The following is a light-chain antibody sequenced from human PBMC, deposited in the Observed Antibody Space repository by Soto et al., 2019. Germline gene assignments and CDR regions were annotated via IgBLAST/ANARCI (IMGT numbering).Light chain of an antibody. CDR3: SSYAGSNNLVV. CDR2: EVS. Sequence: SVLTQPPSASGSPGQSVTISYTGTSSDVGGYNYVSWYQQHPGKAPKLMIYEVSKRPSGVPDRFSGSKSGNTASLTVSGLQAEDEADYYCSSYAGSNNLVVFGGGTKVTVL. V-gene: IGLV2-8*01. J-gene: IGLJ2*01. CDR1: SSDVGGYNY.